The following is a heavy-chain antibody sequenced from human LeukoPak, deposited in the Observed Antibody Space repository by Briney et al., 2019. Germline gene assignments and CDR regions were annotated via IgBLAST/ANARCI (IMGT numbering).Heavy chain of an antibody. CDR3: ARVAAGYSVNYFDY. CDR1: GFTFSSYW. D-gene: IGHD4-23*01. V-gene: IGHV3-48*02. CDR2: ISTGSSTT. Sequence: GSLRLSCAASGFTFSSYWMSWVRQAPGKGLEWVSYISTGSSTTYYADSVKGRFTISRGNVENSLYLQMNSLRDEDTAVYYCARVAAGYSVNYFDYWGQGTLVTVSS. J-gene: IGHJ4*02.